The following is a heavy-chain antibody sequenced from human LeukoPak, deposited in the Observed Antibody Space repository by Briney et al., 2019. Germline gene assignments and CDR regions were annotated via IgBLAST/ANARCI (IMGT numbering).Heavy chain of an antibody. V-gene: IGHV1-24*01. CDR1: GYTLTELS. CDR2: FDPEDGET. J-gene: IGHJ4*02. D-gene: IGHD3-10*01. CDR3: ATDGPRELLPRPFGY. Sequence: ASVNVSCKVSGYTLTELSMHWVRQAPGKGLEWMGGFDPEDGETIYAQKFQGRVTMTEDTSTDTAYMELSSLRSEDTAVYYCATDGPRELLPRPFGYWGQGTLVTVSS.